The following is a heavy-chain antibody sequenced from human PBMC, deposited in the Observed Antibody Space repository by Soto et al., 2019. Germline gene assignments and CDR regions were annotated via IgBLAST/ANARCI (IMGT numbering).Heavy chain of an antibody. Sequence: EVQLVQSGAEVKKPGEYLKISCKGSGYNFANYCIGWLRQMPGKGLEWMGIIYPGDSDTRYSPSFQGQVTISADKSISAAYLQWSNLKASDTAMYYCARQEGATVLFYYGMDVWGQGTTVTVSS. CDR1: GYNFANYC. D-gene: IGHD1-26*01. CDR3: ARQEGATVLFYYGMDV. J-gene: IGHJ6*02. CDR2: IYPGDSDT. V-gene: IGHV5-51*01.